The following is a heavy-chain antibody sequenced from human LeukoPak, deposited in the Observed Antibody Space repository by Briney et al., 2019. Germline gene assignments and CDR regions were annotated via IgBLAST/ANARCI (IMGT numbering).Heavy chain of an antibody. J-gene: IGHJ2*01. CDR3: ARELLTMIVDDRYFDL. D-gene: IGHD3-22*01. Sequence: GGSLRLSFAASGFTFSSYSMNWVRQAPGKGLEWVSVIYSGGSTYYADSVKGRFTISRDNSKNTLYLQMNSLRAEDTAVYYCARELLTMIVDDRYFDLWGRGTLVTVSS. CDR1: GFTFSSYS. V-gene: IGHV3-66*01. CDR2: IYSGGST.